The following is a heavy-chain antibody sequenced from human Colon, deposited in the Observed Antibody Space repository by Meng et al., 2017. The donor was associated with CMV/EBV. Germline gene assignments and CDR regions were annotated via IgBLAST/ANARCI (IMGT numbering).Heavy chain of an antibody. D-gene: IGHD2-2*01. CDR3: AMDTSTDPFDI. J-gene: IGHJ3*02. CDR1: GGTFSSNT. Sequence: SVKVSCKASGGTFSSNTISWVRQASGQGLEWMGKITPIVGMTNYAQRFQGRVMINADRSTSTADMELSSLRSEDTAVYYCAMDTSTDPFDIWGQGTLVTVSS. CDR2: ITPIVGMT. V-gene: IGHV1-69*02.